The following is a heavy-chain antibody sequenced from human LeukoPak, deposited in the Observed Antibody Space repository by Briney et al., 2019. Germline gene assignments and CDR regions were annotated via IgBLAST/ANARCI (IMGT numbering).Heavy chain of an antibody. Sequence: ASVKVSCKASGYTFTSYYMHWVRQPPGQGLEWMGIINPSGGSTSYEQKFQGRVTMTRDTSTSTVYMELSSLRSEDTAVYYCARGGPRTVTTGHGFDYWGQGTLVTVSS. CDR1: GYTFTSYY. J-gene: IGHJ4*02. CDR2: INPSGGST. CDR3: ARGGPRTVTTGHGFDY. V-gene: IGHV1-46*01. D-gene: IGHD4-11*01.